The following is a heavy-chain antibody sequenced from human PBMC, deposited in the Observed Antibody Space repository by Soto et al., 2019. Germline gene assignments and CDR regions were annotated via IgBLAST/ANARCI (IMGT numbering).Heavy chain of an antibody. D-gene: IGHD3-3*01. CDR3: ARSHRSGYRTGYYYGMDV. CDR1: GGSISSSSYY. Sequence: SETLSLTCTASGGSISSSSYYWGWIRQPPGKGLEWIGSIYYSGSTYYNPSLKSRVTISVDTSKNQFSLKLSSVTAADTAVYYCARSHRSGYRTGYYYGMDVWGQGTTVTVSS. J-gene: IGHJ6*02. V-gene: IGHV4-39*01. CDR2: IYYSGST.